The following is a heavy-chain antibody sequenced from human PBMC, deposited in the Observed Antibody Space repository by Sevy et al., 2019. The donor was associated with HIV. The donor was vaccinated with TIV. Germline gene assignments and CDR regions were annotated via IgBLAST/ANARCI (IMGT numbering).Heavy chain of an antibody. V-gene: IGHV5-51*01. CDR3: ARHGTHYYDSSGCYSVGWDWFDP. Sequence: GESLKISCKGSGYSFTSYWIGWVRQMPGKGLEWMGIIYPGDSDTRYSPSFQGQVTISADKSISTAYLQWSSLKASDTDMYDCARHGTHYYDSSGCYSVGWDWFDPWGQGTLVTVSS. CDR1: GYSFTSYW. J-gene: IGHJ5*02. D-gene: IGHD3-22*01. CDR2: IYPGDSDT.